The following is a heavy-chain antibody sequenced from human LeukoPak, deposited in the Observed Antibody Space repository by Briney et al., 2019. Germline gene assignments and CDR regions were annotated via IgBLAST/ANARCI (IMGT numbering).Heavy chain of an antibody. Sequence: GGSLRLSCAASGFTFSDYYMSWIRQAPGKGLEWVSYISSSGSTIYYADSVKGRFTISRDNAKNSLYLQMNSLRAEDTAVYYCARDYPGYSSSWHDAVDIWGQGTMVTVSS. V-gene: IGHV3-11*01. CDR1: GFTFSDYY. J-gene: IGHJ3*02. CDR2: ISSSGSTI. CDR3: ARDYPGYSSSWHDAVDI. D-gene: IGHD6-13*01.